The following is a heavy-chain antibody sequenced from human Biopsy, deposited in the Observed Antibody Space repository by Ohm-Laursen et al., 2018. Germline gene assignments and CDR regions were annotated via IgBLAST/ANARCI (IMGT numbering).Heavy chain of an antibody. J-gene: IGHJ4*02. CDR1: GYTFTSHD. V-gene: IGHV1-8*01. CDR3: ARWETTLGRSLDS. D-gene: IGHD1-26*01. Sequence: GASVKVSCKASGYTFTSHDINWVRQATGQGPEWMGWMSPNTGNTVYAQRFQDRVTMTSDTSTGTAYMELTSLTSDDTAVYFCARWETTLGRSLDSWGQGTLVAVS. CDR2: MSPNTGNT.